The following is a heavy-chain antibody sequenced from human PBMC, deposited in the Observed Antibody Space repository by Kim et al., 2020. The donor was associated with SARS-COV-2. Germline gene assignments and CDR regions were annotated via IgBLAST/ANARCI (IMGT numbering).Heavy chain of an antibody. V-gene: IGHV4-31*02. J-gene: IGHJ3*02. Sequence: SLKSRVTISVDTSKNQFSLKLSSVTAADTAVYYCARDGGYGSGSSYAFDIWGQGTMVTVSS. D-gene: IGHD3-10*01. CDR3: ARDGGYGSGSSYAFDI.